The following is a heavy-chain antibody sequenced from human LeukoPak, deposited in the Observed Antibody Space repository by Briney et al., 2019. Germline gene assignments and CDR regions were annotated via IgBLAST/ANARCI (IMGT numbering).Heavy chain of an antibody. Sequence: GGSLRLSCAASGFTVSSNYMSWVRQAPGKGLEWVSGINWNGGSTGYADSVKGRFTISRDNAKNSLYLQMNSLRAEDTALYYCAREGSRPYYDFWSGYYHDYYYYYMDVWGKGATVTVSS. CDR3: AREGSRPYYDFWSGYYHDYYYYYMDV. V-gene: IGHV3-20*04. J-gene: IGHJ6*03. CDR2: INWNGGST. D-gene: IGHD3-3*01. CDR1: GFTVSSNY.